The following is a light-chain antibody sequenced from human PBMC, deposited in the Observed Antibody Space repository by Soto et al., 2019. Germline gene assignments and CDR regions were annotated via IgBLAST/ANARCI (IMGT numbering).Light chain of an antibody. CDR3: QTWGTGIWV. Sequence: QPVLTQSPSASASLGASVKLTCTLSSGHSSYAIAWHQQQPEKGPRYLMKLNSDGSHSKGDGIPDRFSGSSSGAERYLTISILQSDDEADYYCQTWGTGIWVFGGGTQLTVL. J-gene: IGLJ3*02. CDR2: LNSDGSH. V-gene: IGLV4-69*01. CDR1: SGHSSYA.